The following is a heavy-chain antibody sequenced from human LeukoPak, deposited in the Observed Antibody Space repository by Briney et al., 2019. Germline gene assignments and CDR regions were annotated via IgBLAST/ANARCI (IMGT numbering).Heavy chain of an antibody. J-gene: IGHJ4*02. CDR3: TRDGSGSRIPFDY. CDR1: GFAFGSHW. V-gene: IGHV3-74*01. D-gene: IGHD1-26*01. Sequence: TGGSPRLSCAASGFAFGSHWMHWVRQAPGKGLVWVARIESDASNTRYADSAKGRFTISRDNANKTLYLQMNSLRAEDTAVYYCTRDGSGSRIPFDYWGQGTLVTVSS. CDR2: IESDASNT.